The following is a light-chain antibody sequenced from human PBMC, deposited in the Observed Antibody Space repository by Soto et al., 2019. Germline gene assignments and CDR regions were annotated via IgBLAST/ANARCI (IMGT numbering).Light chain of an antibody. V-gene: IGKV3-15*01. Sequence: GMSQSPATLSVYPGETDTLSCRASQSVSNNLTWYQQKPGQPPRLLIYGASTRATGIPARFSGSGSGTEFTLTISSLQSEDFAVYYCQQYNNWPRTFGQGSKV. CDR3: QQYNNWPRT. J-gene: IGKJ1*01. CDR2: GAS. CDR1: QSVSNN.